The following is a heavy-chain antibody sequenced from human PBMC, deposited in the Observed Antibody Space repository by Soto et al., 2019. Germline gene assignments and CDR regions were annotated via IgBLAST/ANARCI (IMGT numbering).Heavy chain of an antibody. D-gene: IGHD1-1*01. CDR3: ARDYTGTPRAHYYYGMDV. J-gene: IGHJ6*02. CDR1: GGSISSYY. CDR2: IYYSGST. V-gene: IGHV4-59*01. Sequence: SETLSLTCTVSGGSISSYYWSWIRQPPGKGLEWIGYIYYSGSTNYNPSLKSRVTISVDTSKNQFSLKLSSVTAADTAVYYCARDYTGTPRAHYYYGMDVWGQGTTVTVSS.